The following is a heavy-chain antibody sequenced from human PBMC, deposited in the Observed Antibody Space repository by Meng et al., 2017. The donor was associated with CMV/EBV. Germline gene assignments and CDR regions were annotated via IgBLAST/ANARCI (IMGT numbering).Heavy chain of an antibody. CDR1: GGSISSSSYY. V-gene: IGHV4-39*01. CDR3: AGPYPGDHYYGLDV. D-gene: IGHD3-10*01. CDR2: SYNSGST. Sequence: SETLSLTCTVSGGSISSSSYYWGWTRQPPGKGLEWIGSSYNSGSTYYNPSPKNRVTISVDTSKNQFSLWLSSVTAADSAVCYFAGPYPGDHYYGLDVWGQGTTVTVSS. J-gene: IGHJ6*02.